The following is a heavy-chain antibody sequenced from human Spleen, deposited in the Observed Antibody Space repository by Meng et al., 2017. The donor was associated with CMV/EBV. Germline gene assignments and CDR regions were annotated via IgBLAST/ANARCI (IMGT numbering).Heavy chain of an antibody. Sequence: GGSLRLSCVASGFTFSDHYMDWIRQAPGKGLEWVGRIANRADGYTTKYAASVKGRFTLSRDDSKNTFYLQMNSLKTEDTAVYYCARLDFWSGFDYWGQGKLVTVSS. CDR2: IANRADGYTT. D-gene: IGHD3-3*01. J-gene: IGHJ4*02. CDR3: ARLDFWSGFDY. V-gene: IGHV3-72*01. CDR1: GFTFSDHY.